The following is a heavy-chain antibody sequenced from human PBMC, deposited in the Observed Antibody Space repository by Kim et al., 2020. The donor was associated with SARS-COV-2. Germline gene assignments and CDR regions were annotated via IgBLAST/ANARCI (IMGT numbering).Heavy chain of an antibody. CDR1: GFTFSSYW. V-gene: IGHV3-7*01. CDR3: ARDYTTRVISDWYDAFDI. CDR2: IKQDGSVT. Sequence: GGSLRLSCAASGFTFSSYWMTWVRQAPGKGLEWVSNIKQDGSVTHYVDSVKGRFTNSRDNAKNSLYLQMNSLRAEDTAVYFCARDYTTRVISDWYDAFDIWGQGTMVTVSS. D-gene: IGHD3-16*01. J-gene: IGHJ3*02.